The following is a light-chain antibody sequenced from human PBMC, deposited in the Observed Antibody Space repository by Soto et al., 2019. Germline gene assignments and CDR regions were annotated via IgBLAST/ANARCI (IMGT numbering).Light chain of an antibody. V-gene: IGKV3-20*01. CDR3: HQCLSSRT. CDR2: AAS. Sequence: EIVLTQSPGTLSLSPGERATLSCRASQSVSSSYLAWYQQKPGQAPRLLIYAASSRATGIPDRFSGSGSGTDFTLTISKLEPEDSAVYYCHQCLSSRTFGQGTKVDIK. CDR1: QSVSSSY. J-gene: IGKJ1*01.